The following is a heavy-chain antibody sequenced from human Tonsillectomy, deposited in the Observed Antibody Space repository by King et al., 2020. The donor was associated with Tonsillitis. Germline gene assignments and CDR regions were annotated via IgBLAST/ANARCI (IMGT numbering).Heavy chain of an antibody. CDR1: GGSISSGSYY. V-gene: IGHV4-61*02. CDR2: IYTSGST. D-gene: IGHD3-22*01. Sequence: VQLQESGPGLVKPSQTLSLTCTVSGGSISSGSYYWSWIRQPAGKGLEWIGRIYTSGSTNYNPSLKSRVTMSVDTSKNQFSLKLSSVTAADTAVYYCALYGDYYDSCGYYYFDYWGQGTLVTVSS. J-gene: IGHJ4*02. CDR3: ALYGDYYDSCGYYYFDY.